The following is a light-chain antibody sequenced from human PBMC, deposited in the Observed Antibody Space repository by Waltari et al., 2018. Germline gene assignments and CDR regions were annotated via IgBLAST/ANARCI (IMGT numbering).Light chain of an antibody. J-gene: IGLJ3*02. V-gene: IGLV4-69*01. CDR1: SGHSTNA. CDR2: VNSDGSH. Sequence: QLVLTQSPSASASLGASVKLHRTLSSGHSTNAVAWLQQQPEKGPRFLMKVNSDGSHTKGDEIPDRFSGSSSGAERYLTISSLQSEDETDYYCQTGGHGTWVFGGGTKLTVL. CDR3: QTGGHGTWV.